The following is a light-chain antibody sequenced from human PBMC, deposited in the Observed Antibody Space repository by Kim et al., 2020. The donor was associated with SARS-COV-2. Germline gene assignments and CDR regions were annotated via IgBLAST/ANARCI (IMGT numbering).Light chain of an antibody. Sequence: QSVLTQPPSVSGAPGQRVTISCTGNSSNIGADYGVHWYQQRPGTAPKLLIYDNFNRPSGVPDRFSGSKSGASASLAITGLQTEDEADYYCQSYDSNRTVHVVFGGGTQLTVL. V-gene: IGLV1-40*01. J-gene: IGLJ2*01. CDR2: DNF. CDR1: SSNIGADYG. CDR3: QSYDSNRTVHVV.